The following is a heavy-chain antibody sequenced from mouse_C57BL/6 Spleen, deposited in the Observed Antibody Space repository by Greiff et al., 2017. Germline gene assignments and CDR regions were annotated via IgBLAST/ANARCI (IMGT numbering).Heavy chain of an antibody. D-gene: IGHD1-1*01. CDR2: IDPEDGET. CDR3: ASPRYGTSWFAY. Sequence: EVQRVESGAELVKPGASVKLSCTASGFNIKDYYMHWVKQRTEQGLEWIGRIDPEDGETKYAPKFQGKATITADTSSNTAYLQLSSLTSEDTAVYYCASPRYGTSWFAYWGQGTLVTVSA. V-gene: IGHV14-2*01. CDR1: GFNIKDYY. J-gene: IGHJ3*01.